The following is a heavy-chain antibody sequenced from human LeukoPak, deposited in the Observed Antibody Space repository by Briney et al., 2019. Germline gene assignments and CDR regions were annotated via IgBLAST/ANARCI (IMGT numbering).Heavy chain of an antibody. CDR1: GFTFDDYA. CDR3: AKGLGITGTTGLNY. V-gene: IGHV3-9*01. CDR2: ISWNSGSI. Sequence: GGSLRLSCAASGFTFDDYAMHWVRQAPGKGLEWVSGISWNSGSIDYADSVKGRFTISRDNAKNSLYLQMNSLRTEDTALYYCAKGLGITGTTGLNYWGQGTLVTVSS. D-gene: IGHD1-7*01. J-gene: IGHJ4*02.